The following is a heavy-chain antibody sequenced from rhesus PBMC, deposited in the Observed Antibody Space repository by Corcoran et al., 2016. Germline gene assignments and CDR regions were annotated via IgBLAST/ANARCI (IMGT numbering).Heavy chain of an antibody. D-gene: IGHD4-35*01. CDR1: GGSISSNY. V-gene: IGHV4-173*01. CDR2: ISGSCGRT. Sequence: QVKLQQWGEGLVKPSETLSLTCAVSGGSISSNYWSWIRQPPGKGLEWIGRISGSCGRTDYNPSLKSRVTISTDTAKNQFSLKLSSVTAADTAVYYCARASPYGNYVDYWGQGVLVTVSS. J-gene: IGHJ4*01. CDR3: ARASPYGNYVDY.